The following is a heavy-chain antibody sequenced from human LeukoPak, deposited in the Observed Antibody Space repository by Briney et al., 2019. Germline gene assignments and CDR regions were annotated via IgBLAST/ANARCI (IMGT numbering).Heavy chain of an antibody. CDR3: AREESGYCSGGSCHNWFDP. CDR2: IYYSGST. Sequence: SETLSLTCTVSGGSISSYYWSWIRQPPGKGLEWIGYIYYSGSTNYNPSLKSRVTISVDTSKNQFSRKLSSVTAADTAVYYCAREESGYCSGGSCHNWFDPWGQGTLVTVSS. J-gene: IGHJ5*02. D-gene: IGHD2-15*01. V-gene: IGHV4-59*01. CDR1: GGSISSYY.